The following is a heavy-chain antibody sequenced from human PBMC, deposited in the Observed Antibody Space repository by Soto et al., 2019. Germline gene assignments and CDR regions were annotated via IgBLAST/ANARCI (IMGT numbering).Heavy chain of an antibody. Sequence: GASVKVSCKASGYTFTSYGISWVRQAPGQGLEWMGRISAYNGNTNYAQKLQGRVTMTADTSTSTAYMELSSLKSDDTAVYYCARSRSCTSATCYTPQPFDYWSQGALVTVSS. CDR2: ISAYNGNT. J-gene: IGHJ4*02. D-gene: IGHD2-2*02. CDR3: ARSRSCTSATCYTPQPFDY. CDR1: GYTFTSYG. V-gene: IGHV1-18*01.